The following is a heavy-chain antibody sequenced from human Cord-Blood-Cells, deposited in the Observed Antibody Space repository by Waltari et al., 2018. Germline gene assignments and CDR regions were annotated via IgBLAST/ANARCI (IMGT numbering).Heavy chain of an antibody. V-gene: IGHV3-74*01. CDR3: ARERSGSYWSAFDI. CDR1: GFTFSSYW. Sequence: EVQLVESGGGLVQPGGSLRLSCAASGFTFSSYWRHGVRHAPGKGLVWVSRINSDGSSTSYADSVKGRFTISRDNAKNTLYLQMNSLRAEDTAVYYCARERSGSYWSAFDIWGQGTMVTVSS. D-gene: IGHD1-26*01. J-gene: IGHJ3*02. CDR2: INSDGSST.